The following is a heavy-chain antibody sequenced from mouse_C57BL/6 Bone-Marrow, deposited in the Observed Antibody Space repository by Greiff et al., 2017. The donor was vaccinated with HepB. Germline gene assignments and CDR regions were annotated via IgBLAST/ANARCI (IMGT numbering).Heavy chain of an antibody. CDR2: IDPANGNT. V-gene: IGHV14-3*01. D-gene: IGHD1-1*01. Sequence: LVESVAELVRPGASVKLSCTASGFNIKNTYMHWVKQRPEQGLEWIGRIDPANGNTKYAPKFQGKATITADTSSNTAYLQLSSLTSEDTAIYYCARYYYGSSFYWYFDVWGTGTTVTVSS. CDR1: GFNIKNTY. CDR3: ARYYYGSSFYWYFDV. J-gene: IGHJ1*03.